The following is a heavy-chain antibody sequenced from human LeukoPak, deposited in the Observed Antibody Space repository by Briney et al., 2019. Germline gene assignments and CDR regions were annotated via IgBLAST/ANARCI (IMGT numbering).Heavy chain of an antibody. CDR3: ARGDRGSGWYVNYYYYMDV. D-gene: IGHD6-19*01. V-gene: IGHV3-69-1*01. J-gene: IGHJ6*03. CDR1: GFTVSTEY. CDR2: ICGGST. Sequence: GGSLRLSCAASGFTVSTEYVNWVRQAPGKGLEWVSIICGGSTYYADSVKGRFTISRDNAKNSLYLQMNSLRAEDTAVYYCARGDRGSGWYVNYYYYMDVWGKGTTVTVSS.